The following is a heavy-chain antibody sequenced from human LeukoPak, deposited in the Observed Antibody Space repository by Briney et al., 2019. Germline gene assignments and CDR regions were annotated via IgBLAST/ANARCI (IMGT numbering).Heavy chain of an antibody. CDR2: INHSGST. CDR3: ARGGDGYNYVDY. J-gene: IGHJ4*02. V-gene: IGHV4-34*01. Sequence: SETLSLTCAVYGGSFSGYYCSCIRQPPGKGLEWIGEINHSGSTNYNPSLKSRVTISVDTSKNQFSLKLSSVTAADTAVYYCARGGDGYNYVDYWGQGTLVTVSS. D-gene: IGHD5-24*01. CDR1: GGSFSGYY.